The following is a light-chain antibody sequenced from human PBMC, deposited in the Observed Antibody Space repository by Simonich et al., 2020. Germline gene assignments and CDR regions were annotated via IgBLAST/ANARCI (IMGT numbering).Light chain of an antibody. Sequence: NFMLTQPHSVSESPGKTVNISCTRSSGSLASNYVQWYQQRPGSAPTTVIYETNQRPSGVPDRFSGSIDSSSNSDSLTFSGLKTEDEADYYCQSYDSSNRVFGGGTKLTVL. CDR3: QSYDSSNRV. V-gene: IGLV6-57*03. CDR1: SGSLASNY. J-gene: IGLJ3*02. CDR2: ETN.